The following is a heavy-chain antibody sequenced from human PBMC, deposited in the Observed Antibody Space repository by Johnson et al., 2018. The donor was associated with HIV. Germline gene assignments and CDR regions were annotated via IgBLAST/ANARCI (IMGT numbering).Heavy chain of an antibody. CDR2: ISYDGSNK. CDR1: GFTFSSYP. CDR3: VRGFSSGYNDAFDI. Sequence: QVQLVESGGGVVQPGRSLRLSCEASGFTFSSYPMHWVRQAPGKGLEWVAVISYDGSNKYYADSVKGRFTISRDNSKNTLYLQLNSLRAEDTAVYYCVRGFSSGYNDAFDIWGQGTMLTVSS. V-gene: IGHV3-30-3*01. D-gene: IGHD3-22*01. J-gene: IGHJ3*02.